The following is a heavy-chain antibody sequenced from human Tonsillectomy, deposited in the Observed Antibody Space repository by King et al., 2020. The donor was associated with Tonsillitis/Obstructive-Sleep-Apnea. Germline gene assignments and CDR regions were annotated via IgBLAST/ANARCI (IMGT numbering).Heavy chain of an antibody. D-gene: IGHD6-13*01. V-gene: IGHV5-51*01. Sequence: VQLVESGAEVKKPGESLKISCKGSGYSFTTYWIGWVRQMPGKGLEWMGIIYPGDSDTRYSPSFQGQVTISADKSISTAYRQWSSLKASDTAMYYCVVEASSWRYNWFDPWGQGTLVTVSS. J-gene: IGHJ5*02. CDR3: VVEASSWRYNWFDP. CDR2: IYPGDSDT. CDR1: GYSFTTYW.